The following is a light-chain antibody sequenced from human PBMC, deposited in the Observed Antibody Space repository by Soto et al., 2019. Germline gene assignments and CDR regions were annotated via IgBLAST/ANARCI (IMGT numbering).Light chain of an antibody. CDR2: ETY. J-gene: IGKJ2*01. CDR1: QSVSNF. Sequence: EIVLTQSPATLSLSPGETATLSCRASQSVSNFLAWYQQKPGQAPRLLIYETYHRATGIPDRFSGSGSGTDFALTITSLEPEDFAVYHCQQRSNWPPTFGQGSNLEIK. V-gene: IGKV3-11*01. CDR3: QQRSNWPPT.